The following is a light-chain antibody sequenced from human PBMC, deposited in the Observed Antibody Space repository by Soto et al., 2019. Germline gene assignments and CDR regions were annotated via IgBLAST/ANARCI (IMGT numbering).Light chain of an antibody. CDR2: AAS. Sequence: EIVLTQSPGTLSLSPGERATLSCRASQSVSSSYLAWYQQKPGQAPRLLIYAASSRATGIPDRLSGSGSGTDFTLTISRLEPEDFAVYYCQQYGSSPLYTFGQGTKLESK. CDR3: QQYGSSPLYT. V-gene: IGKV3-20*01. CDR1: QSVSSSY. J-gene: IGKJ2*01.